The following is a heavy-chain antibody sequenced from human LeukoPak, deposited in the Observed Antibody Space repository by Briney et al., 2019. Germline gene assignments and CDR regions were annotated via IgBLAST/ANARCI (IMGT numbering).Heavy chain of an antibody. Sequence: YPSETLSLTCTVSGDSISSYYWSWIRQSPGKGLEWIGNFYHSGSPNYNPSLKSRVTISVDTSKNQFSLKLNSVTAADTAVYYCARMGPRFYYYYMDVWGKGTTVTVSS. CDR1: GDSISSYY. V-gene: IGHV4-59*01. D-gene: IGHD3-16*01. CDR2: FYHSGSP. CDR3: ARMGPRFYYYYMDV. J-gene: IGHJ6*03.